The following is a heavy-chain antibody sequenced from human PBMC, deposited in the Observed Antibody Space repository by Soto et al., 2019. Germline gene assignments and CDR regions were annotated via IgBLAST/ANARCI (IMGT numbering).Heavy chain of an antibody. CDR3: ARDMGGSYYWYFDL. CDR1: GYTFTGYY. V-gene: IGHV1-2*04. CDR2: INPNSGGT. Sequence: ASVKVSCKASGYTFTGYYMHWVRQAPGQGLEWMGWINPNSGGTNYAQKFQGWVTMTRDTSISTAYMELSRLRSDDTAVYYCARDMGGSYYWYFDLWGRGTLVTVSS. J-gene: IGHJ2*01. D-gene: IGHD1-26*01.